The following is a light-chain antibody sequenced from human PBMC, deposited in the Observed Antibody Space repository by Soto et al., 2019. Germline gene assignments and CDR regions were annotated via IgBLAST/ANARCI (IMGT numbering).Light chain of an antibody. CDR2: AAS. J-gene: IGKJ1*01. V-gene: IGKV1-8*01. CDR1: QGISSY. CDR3: QQYYSYPRT. Sequence: IQMTQSPSIVSASVGDRVTITCRASQGISSYLAWYQQKPGKAPKLLIYAASTLQSGVPSRFSGSGSGTDFTLTISCLQSEDFATYYCQQYYSYPRTFGQGTKVDI.